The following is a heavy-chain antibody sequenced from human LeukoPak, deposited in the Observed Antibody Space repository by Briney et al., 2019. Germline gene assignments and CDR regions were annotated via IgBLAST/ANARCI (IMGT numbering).Heavy chain of an antibody. D-gene: IGHD1-1*01. CDR3: ARDLSGHWTYDY. J-gene: IGHJ4*01. Sequence: GGSLRLSCAASRFAFSDFDKIWVRQAPGKGLEWAAVISLDGDNEYYADSVKGRFSLSRDNSMNTLYLQLNSLRTEDTAMYYCARDLSGHWTYDYWGQGTLVAVSS. V-gene: IGHV3-30-3*01. CDR2: ISLDGDNE. CDR1: RFAFSDFD.